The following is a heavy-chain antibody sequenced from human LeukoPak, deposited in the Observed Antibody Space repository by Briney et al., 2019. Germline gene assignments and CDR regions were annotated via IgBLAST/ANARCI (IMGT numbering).Heavy chain of an antibody. CDR3: ARLGYGSGSYYMDV. D-gene: IGHD3-10*01. V-gene: IGHV4-34*01. CDR2: INHSGST. CDR1: GGSFSGYY. Sequence: SETLSLTCAVYGGSFSGYYWSWIRQPPGKGLEWIGEINHSGSTNYNPSLESRVTISVDTSKNQFSLKLSSVTAADTAVYYCARLGYGSGSYYMDVWGKGTTVTISS. J-gene: IGHJ6*04.